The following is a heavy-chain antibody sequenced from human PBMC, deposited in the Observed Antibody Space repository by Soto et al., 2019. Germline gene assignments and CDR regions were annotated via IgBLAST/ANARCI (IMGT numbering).Heavy chain of an antibody. J-gene: IGHJ5*02. Sequence: ASVKVSCKASGYTFTGYYMHWVRQAPGQGLGWMGWINPNSGGTNYSQKFQGWVTMTRDTSISTAYMELSSLRSDDTAVYYCARGFPLWFDPWGQGTLVTVSS. D-gene: IGHD3-3*01. V-gene: IGHV1-2*04. CDR3: ARGFPLWFDP. CDR1: GYTFTGYY. CDR2: INPNSGGT.